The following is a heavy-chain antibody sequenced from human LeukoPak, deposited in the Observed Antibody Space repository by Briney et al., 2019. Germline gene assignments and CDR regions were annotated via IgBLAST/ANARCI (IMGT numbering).Heavy chain of an antibody. CDR2: IKQDGSEK. D-gene: IGHD3-3*01. Sequence: GGSLRLSCAASGYTVRNSWMCWVRQAPGKGLEWVANIKQDGSEKYYVDTVKGRFTISRDNAKNSLYLQMNSLRAEYTAVYYCVGGILEWLFDYWGQGTLVTVSS. J-gene: IGHJ4*02. CDR1: GYTVRNSW. CDR3: VGGILEWLFDY. V-gene: IGHV3-7*01.